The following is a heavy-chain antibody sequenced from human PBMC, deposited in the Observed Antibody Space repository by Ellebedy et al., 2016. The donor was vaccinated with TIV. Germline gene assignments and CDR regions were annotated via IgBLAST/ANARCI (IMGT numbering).Heavy chain of an antibody. CDR2: IYSNDNT. J-gene: IGHJ4*02. Sequence: PGGSLRLSCAASGFTVGNSYLSWVRQTPGKGLEWVSLIYSNDNTYYGDAVRGRFTISRDTSSNTLYIQMNSLRAEDTAVYYCTRVKYYYDRLRVFYFESWGRGTLVTVSS. V-gene: IGHV3-53*01. CDR3: TRVKYYYDRLRVFYFES. CDR1: GFTVGNSY. D-gene: IGHD3-22*01.